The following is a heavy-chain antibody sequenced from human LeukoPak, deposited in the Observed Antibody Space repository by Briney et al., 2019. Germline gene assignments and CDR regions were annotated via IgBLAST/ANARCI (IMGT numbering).Heavy chain of an antibody. CDR3: ARATVAAYHFDY. D-gene: IGHD2-15*01. Sequence: SETLSLTCTVSGGSISSSIYYWGWIRQPPGKGLEWIGSIYYSGSTYYNPSLKSRVTISVDTSKNQFSLKLSSVTAADTAVYYCARATVAAYHFDYWGQGTLVTVSS. CDR2: IYYSGST. J-gene: IGHJ4*02. V-gene: IGHV4-39*07. CDR1: GGSISSSIYY.